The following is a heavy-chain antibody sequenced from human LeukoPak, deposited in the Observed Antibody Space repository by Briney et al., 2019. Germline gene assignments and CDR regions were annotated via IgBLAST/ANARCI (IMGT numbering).Heavy chain of an antibody. Sequence: GGSLRLSCAASGFSFNAYWMAWVRQAPGTRLEWVANINPAGSETFHVDPVKGRFSISRDHAKNLVYLQMNSLRAEDTAVYYCATFGLVAALDLWGRGTLVTVSS. CDR2: INPAGSET. D-gene: IGHD5-12*01. V-gene: IGHV3-7*01. CDR1: GFSFNAYW. CDR3: ATFGLVAALDL. J-gene: IGHJ4*02.